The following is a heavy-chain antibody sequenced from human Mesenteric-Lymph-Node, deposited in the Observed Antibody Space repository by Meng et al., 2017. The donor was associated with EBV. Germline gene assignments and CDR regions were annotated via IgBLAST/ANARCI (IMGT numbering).Heavy chain of an antibody. Sequence: QVPRVQSGVEVKKPGASMKVSCKASGYTFTTYGITWVRQAPGQGLEWMGWISGYNGNANYAQKLQGRVTMTTDTSTSAVHMELRSLRSDDTAVYYCARGYTGYAFLDYWGQGILVTVSS. CDR2: ISGYNGNA. J-gene: IGHJ4*02. V-gene: IGHV1-18*01. CDR1: GYTFTTYG. D-gene: IGHD5-12*01. CDR3: ARGYTGYAFLDY.